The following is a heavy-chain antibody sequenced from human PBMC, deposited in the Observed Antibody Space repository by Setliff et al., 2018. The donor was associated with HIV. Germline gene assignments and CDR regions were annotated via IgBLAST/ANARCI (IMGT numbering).Heavy chain of an antibody. CDR2: IYTFGDI. D-gene: IGHD3-22*01. CDR3: ARYYYDRSGTRYAFDI. Sequence: SETLSLTCTVSGASISSGAYYWSWVRQPAGKGLEWIGHIYTFGDISYNPSLKSRATISVDKSKNQFFLKLTSVTAADTAVYYCARYYYDRSGTRYAFDIWGQGTMVTVSS. J-gene: IGHJ3*02. CDR1: GASISSGAYY. V-gene: IGHV4-61*09.